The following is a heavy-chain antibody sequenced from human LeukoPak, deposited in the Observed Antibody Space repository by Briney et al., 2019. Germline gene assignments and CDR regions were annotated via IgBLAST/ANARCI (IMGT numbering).Heavy chain of an antibody. V-gene: IGHV3-23*01. CDR1: GFTFSSYA. D-gene: IGHD5-24*01. Sequence: PGGSLRLSCAASGFTFSSYAMSWVRQAPGKGLEWVSAISGSGGSTYYADSVKGRFTISRDNSKNTLYLQMNSLRAEDTAVYYCAKDYGVGYNKGYFDYWGQGTLVTVSS. CDR2: ISGSGGST. CDR3: AKDYGVGYNKGYFDY. J-gene: IGHJ4*02.